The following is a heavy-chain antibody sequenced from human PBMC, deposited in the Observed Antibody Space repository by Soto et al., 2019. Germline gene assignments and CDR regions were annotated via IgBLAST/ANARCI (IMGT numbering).Heavy chain of an antibody. V-gene: IGHV1-8*01. Sequence: ASVKVSCKASGYSFISYDINWVRQATGQGLEWMGWMNPNSGNTGYAQKFQGRVTMTRNTSISTAYMELSSLRSEDTAVYYCAREAAALGNDYWGQGALVTVS. J-gene: IGHJ4*02. CDR3: AREAAALGNDY. CDR2: MNPNSGNT. D-gene: IGHD2-2*01. CDR1: GYSFISYD.